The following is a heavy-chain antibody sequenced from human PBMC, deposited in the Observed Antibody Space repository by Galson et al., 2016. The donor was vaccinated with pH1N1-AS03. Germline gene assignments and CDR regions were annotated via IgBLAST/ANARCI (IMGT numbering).Heavy chain of an antibody. CDR2: ISITGTYT. D-gene: IGHD3-22*01. Sequence: SLRLSCAASGFSFSDYYMSWIRQAPGKGLEWISFISITGTYTNYADSVKGRFTISRDNSKNSVFLQKNSLRAEDKAVYYCARSGDYYDSSGYYWGQQYYFDYWGQGTLVTVSS. CDR3: ARSGDYYDSSGYYWGQQYYFDY. J-gene: IGHJ4*02. V-gene: IGHV3-11*06. CDR1: GFSFSDYY.